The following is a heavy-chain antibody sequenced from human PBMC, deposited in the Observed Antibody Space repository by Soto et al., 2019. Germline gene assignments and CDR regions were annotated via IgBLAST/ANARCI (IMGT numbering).Heavy chain of an antibody. V-gene: IGHV4-38-2*01. CDR3: ARTFDYYGMDV. J-gene: IGHJ6*02. CDR2: IYHAGSV. CDR1: GYSIASGYY. Sequence: SETLSLTCAVSGYSIASGYYWAWIRQSPGKGLEWIGSIYHAGSVYYNPSLNSRVAVSLDTSKNHFSLKLTSVTAADTAAYYCARTFDYYGMDVWGQGTTVTVSS.